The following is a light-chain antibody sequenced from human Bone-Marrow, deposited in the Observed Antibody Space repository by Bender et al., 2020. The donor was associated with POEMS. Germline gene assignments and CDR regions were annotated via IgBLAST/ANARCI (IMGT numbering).Light chain of an antibody. CDR3: CSSRTSYSWV. J-gene: IGLJ3*02. Sequence: QSALTQPPSASGSPGQSVTISCTGTSGEIGFYNLVSWYQHHPGRPPKLLIYEDTKRPSGVSDRFLGSKSGNTASLTISGLQADDEADYYCCSSRTSYSWVFGGGTKLTVL. V-gene: IGLV2-23*01. CDR2: EDT. CDR1: SGEIGFYNL.